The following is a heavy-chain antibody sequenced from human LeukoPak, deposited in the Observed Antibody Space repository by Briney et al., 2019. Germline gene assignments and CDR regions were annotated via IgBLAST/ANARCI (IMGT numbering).Heavy chain of an antibody. CDR1: GFTFSSYG. Sequence: QPGGSLRLSCAASGFTFSSYGMHWVRQAPGKGLEWVAVIWYDGSNKYYADSVKGRFTISRDNSKNTLYLQMNSLRAEDTAVYYCARDKPPTYSSGWYYFDYWGQGTLVTVSS. J-gene: IGHJ4*02. V-gene: IGHV3-33*01. D-gene: IGHD6-19*01. CDR3: ARDKPPTYSSGWYYFDY. CDR2: IWYDGSNK.